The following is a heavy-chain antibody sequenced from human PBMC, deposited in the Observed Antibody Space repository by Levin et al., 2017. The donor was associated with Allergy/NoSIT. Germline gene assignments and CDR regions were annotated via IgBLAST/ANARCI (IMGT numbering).Heavy chain of an antibody. J-gene: IGHJ4*02. CDR1: GYTFTSYY. V-gene: IGHV1-46*01. D-gene: IGHD5-24*01. CDR3: ARDPDSPEMATISFDY. CDR2: INPSGGST. Sequence: ASVKVSCKASGYTFTSYYMHWVRQAPGQGLEWMGIINPSGGSTSYAQKFQGRVTMTRDTSTSTVYMELSSLRSEDTAVYYCARDPDSPEMATISFDYWGQGTLVTVSS.